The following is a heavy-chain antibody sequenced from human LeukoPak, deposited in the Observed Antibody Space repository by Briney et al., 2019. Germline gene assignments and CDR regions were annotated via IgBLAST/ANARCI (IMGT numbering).Heavy chain of an antibody. CDR2: IYHSGST. V-gene: IGHV4-59*01. CDR3: ARAGGVKTAALDLDY. J-gene: IGHJ4*02. D-gene: IGHD6-25*01. Sequence: PETLSLTCTVSGGSISSYYWSWIRQPPGKGLEWIGSIYHSGSTYYNPSLKSRVTISVDTSKKQLSLKLSSVTAADTAVYYCARAGGVKTAALDLDYWGQGTLVTVSS. CDR1: GGSISSYY.